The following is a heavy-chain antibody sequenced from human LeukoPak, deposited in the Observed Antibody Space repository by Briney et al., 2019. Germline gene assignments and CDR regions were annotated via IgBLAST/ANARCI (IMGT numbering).Heavy chain of an antibody. D-gene: IGHD5-18*01. V-gene: IGHV5-10-1*01. J-gene: IGHJ4*02. Sequence: GESLKISCKASGYSFATYWIAWVRQMPGKGLEWMGRIDPSDSYTNYSPSFQGHVTISADKSISTAYLQWSSLKASDTAMYYCARQTAMAPFDYWGQGTLVTVSS. CDR1: GYSFATYW. CDR3: ARQTAMAPFDY. CDR2: IDPSDSYT.